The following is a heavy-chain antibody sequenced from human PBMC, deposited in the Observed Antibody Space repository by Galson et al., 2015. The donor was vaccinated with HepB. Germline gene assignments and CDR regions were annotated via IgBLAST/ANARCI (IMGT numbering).Heavy chain of an antibody. CDR2: TNRDGNVT. J-gene: IGHJ4*02. CDR1: GFTFSSYF. CDR3: ARGGVVGGTDY. D-gene: IGHD6-19*01. V-gene: IGHV3-74*01. Sequence: SLRLSCAASGFTFSSYFMDWVRQAPGKGLVWVSDTNRDGNVTRYADSVKGRFTISRDNAKNMLYLQMNSLRVDDAAIYYCARGGVVGGTDYWGQGTLVTVSS.